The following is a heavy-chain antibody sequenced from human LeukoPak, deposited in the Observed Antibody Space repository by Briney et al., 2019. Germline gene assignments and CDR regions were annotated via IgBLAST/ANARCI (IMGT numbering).Heavy chain of an antibody. D-gene: IGHD3-22*01. Sequence: GGSLRLSCAASGFTFSSYAMSWVRQAPGKGLEWVSGISGSGGSTHYADSVKGRFTISRDNSKNTLYLQMNSLRAEDTAVYFCAKDKRRFYDSSGYYGGLDWGQGTLVTVSS. V-gene: IGHV3-23*01. CDR3: AKDKRRFYDSSGYYGGLD. CDR2: ISGSGGST. J-gene: IGHJ4*02. CDR1: GFTFSSYA.